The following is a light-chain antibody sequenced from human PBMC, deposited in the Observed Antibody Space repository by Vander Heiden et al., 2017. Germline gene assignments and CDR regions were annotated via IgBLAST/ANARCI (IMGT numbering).Light chain of an antibody. Sequence: EIVLTQSPGTLSLSPAERATLSCRASQSVSSSYLVWYQQKPGQAPRLLIYGASTRATGIPDRFSGSGSGTDFTLTISRLEPEDFAVYYCQQYGSSSYSFGQGTKLEIK. CDR2: GAS. CDR3: QQYGSSSYS. V-gene: IGKV3-20*01. J-gene: IGKJ2*03. CDR1: QSVSSSY.